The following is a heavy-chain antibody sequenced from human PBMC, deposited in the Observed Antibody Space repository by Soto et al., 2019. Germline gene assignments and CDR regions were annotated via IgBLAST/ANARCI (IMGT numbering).Heavy chain of an antibody. CDR3: ARLEADSSGSDY. D-gene: IGHD3-22*01. CDR1: GGTFSSYA. J-gene: IGHJ4*02. Sequence: ASVKVSCKASGGTFSSYAISWVRQAPGQGLEWMGGIIPIFGTANYAQKFQGRVTITADESTSTAYVELSSLRSEDTAVYYCARLEADSSGSDYWGQGTLVTVSS. CDR2: IIPIFGTA. V-gene: IGHV1-69*13.